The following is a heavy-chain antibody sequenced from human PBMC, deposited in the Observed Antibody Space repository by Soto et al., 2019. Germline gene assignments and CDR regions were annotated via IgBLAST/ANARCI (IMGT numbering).Heavy chain of an antibody. V-gene: IGHV3-23*01. CDR1: GFTFSSYA. CDR3: AKVGEWIQLWSPIDY. J-gene: IGHJ4*02. CDR2: ISGSGGST. D-gene: IGHD5-18*01. Sequence: GGSLRLSCAASGFTFSSYAMSWVRQAPGKGLEWVSAISGSGGSTYYADSVKGRFTISRDNSKNTRYLQMNSLRAEDTAVYYCAKVGEWIQLWSPIDYWGQGTLVTVSS.